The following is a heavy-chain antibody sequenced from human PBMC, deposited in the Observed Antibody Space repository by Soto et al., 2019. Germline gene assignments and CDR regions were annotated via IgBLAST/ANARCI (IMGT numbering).Heavy chain of an antibody. CDR1: GYSFTDYW. V-gene: IGHV5-51*01. D-gene: IGHD6-19*01. CDR2: IYPVDSGA. Sequence: GESLKISCKGAGYSFTDYWIGWVRQMPGKGLEWMGIIYPVDSGARYSPSFQGQVSISADKSVNTAYLQWGSLMASDTAMYYCARQTTGWFGMDVWGQGTTVTVSS. CDR3: ARQTTGWFGMDV. J-gene: IGHJ6*02.